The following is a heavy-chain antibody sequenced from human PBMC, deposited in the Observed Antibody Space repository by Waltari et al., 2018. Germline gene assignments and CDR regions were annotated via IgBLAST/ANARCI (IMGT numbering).Heavy chain of an antibody. D-gene: IGHD4-4*01. CDR3: ARGEDYRLGYFDY. J-gene: IGHJ4*02. V-gene: IGHV4-30-2*01. Sequence: QLQLQESGSGLVKPSQTLSLTCAVSGGSISLGGYSRSSIRQPPGKGLEWIGYIYHSGSTYYNPSLKSRVTISVDRSKNQFSLKLSSVTAADTAVYYCARGEDYRLGYFDYWGQGTLVTVSS. CDR2: IYHSGST. CDR1: GGSISLGGYS.